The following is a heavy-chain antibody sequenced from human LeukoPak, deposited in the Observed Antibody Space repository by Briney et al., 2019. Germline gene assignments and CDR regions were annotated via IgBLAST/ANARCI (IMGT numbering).Heavy chain of an antibody. CDR2: IWYDGSNK. D-gene: IGHD3-22*01. V-gene: IGHV3-33*01. Sequence: GGSLRLSCAASGFTFSSYGMHWVRQAPGKGLEWVAVIWYDGSNKYYADSVKGRFTISRDNSKNTLYLQMNSLRAEDTAVYYCARGPHYYDSSGYYRFFDYWGQGTLVTVSS. CDR1: GFTFSSYG. J-gene: IGHJ4*02. CDR3: ARGPHYYDSSGYYRFFDY.